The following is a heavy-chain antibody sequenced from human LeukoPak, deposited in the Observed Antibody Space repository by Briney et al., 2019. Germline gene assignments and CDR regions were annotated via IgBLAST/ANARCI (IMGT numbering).Heavy chain of an antibody. CDR2: INPSGGST. Sequence: GASVKVSCKASGYTFTSYYLHWVRQAPGQGLEWMGIINPSGGSTSYAQKFQGRVTMTRDTSTSTVYMELSSLRSEDTAVYYCARVRSGRIWFGELLSKGPLDYWGQGTLVTVSS. CDR1: GYTFTSYY. CDR3: ARVRSGRIWFGELLSKGPLDY. D-gene: IGHD3-10*01. V-gene: IGHV1-46*01. J-gene: IGHJ4*02.